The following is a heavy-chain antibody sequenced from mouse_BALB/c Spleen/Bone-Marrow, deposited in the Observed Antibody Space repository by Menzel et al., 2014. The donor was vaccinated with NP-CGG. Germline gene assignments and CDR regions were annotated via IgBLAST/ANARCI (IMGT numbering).Heavy chain of an antibody. Sequence: LVESGAELVRPGASVKLSCKASGYPFTSYWMNRVKQGPGQGLEWIGMIHPSDSETRLNQMFKDKATLTVDKSSSTAYMQLSSPTSEDSAVYYCARRERTGMNYWGQGTTLTVSS. J-gene: IGHJ2*01. V-gene: IGHV1-74*04. CDR1: GYPFTSYW. CDR3: ARRERTGMNY. CDR2: IHPSDSET. D-gene: IGHD4-1*01.